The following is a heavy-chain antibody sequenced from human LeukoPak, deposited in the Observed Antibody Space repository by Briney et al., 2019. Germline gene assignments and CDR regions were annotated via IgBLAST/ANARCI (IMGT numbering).Heavy chain of an antibody. J-gene: IGHJ5*02. CDR1: GFTFDDYA. D-gene: IGHD2-2*01. Sequence: GGSLRLSCAASGFTFDDYAMHWVRQAPGKGLEWVSGISWNSGSIGYADSVKGRFTISRDNAKNSLYLQMNSLRAEDTALYYCAKDGGVVVPAAKALSGWFDPWGQGTLVTVSS. V-gene: IGHV3-9*01. CDR3: AKDGGVVVPAAKALSGWFDP. CDR2: ISWNSGSI.